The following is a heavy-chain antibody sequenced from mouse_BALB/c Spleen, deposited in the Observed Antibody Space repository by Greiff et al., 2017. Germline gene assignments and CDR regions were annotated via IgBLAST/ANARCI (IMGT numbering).Heavy chain of an antibody. V-gene: IGHV2-9*02. D-gene: IGHD2-14*01. CDR1: GFSLTSYG. CDR3: AREVRRGPPGFAY. J-gene: IGHJ3*01. Sequence: VQVVESGPGLVAPSQSLSITCTVSGFSLTSYGVHWVRQPPGKGLEWLGVIWAGGSTNYNSALMSRLSISKDNSKSQVFLKMNSLQTDDTAMYYCAREVRRGPPGFAYWGQGTLVTVSA. CDR2: IWAGGST.